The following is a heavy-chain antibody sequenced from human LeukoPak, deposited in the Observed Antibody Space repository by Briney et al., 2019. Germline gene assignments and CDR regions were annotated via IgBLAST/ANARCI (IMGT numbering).Heavy chain of an antibody. D-gene: IGHD3-22*01. V-gene: IGHV3-7*01. Sequence: PGGSLRLSCAASGFTFSSYAMSWVRQAPGKGLEWVANIKQDGSEKYYVDSVKGRFTISRDNAKNSLYLQMNSLRAEDTAVYYCARYYYDSSGYYPLDYWGQGTLVTVSS. CDR2: IKQDGSEK. CDR1: GFTFSSYA. CDR3: ARYYYDSSGYYPLDY. J-gene: IGHJ4*02.